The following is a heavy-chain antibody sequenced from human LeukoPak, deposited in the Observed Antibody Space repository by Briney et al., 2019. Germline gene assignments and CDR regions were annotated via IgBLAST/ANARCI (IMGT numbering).Heavy chain of an antibody. Sequence: PSETLSLTCTVSGGSISSYYWSWIRQPPGKGLEWIGYIYTSGSTNYNPSLKSRVTISVDTSKNQFSLKLSSVTAADTAVYYCARRISSSGVYGYRGQGTLVTVSS. CDR2: IYTSGST. J-gene: IGHJ4*02. CDR3: ARRISSSGVYGY. CDR1: GGSISSYY. D-gene: IGHD6-6*01. V-gene: IGHV4-4*09.